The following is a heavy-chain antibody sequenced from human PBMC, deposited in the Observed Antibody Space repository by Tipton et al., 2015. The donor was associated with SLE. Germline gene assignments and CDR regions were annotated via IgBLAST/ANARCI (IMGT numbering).Heavy chain of an antibody. D-gene: IGHD3/OR15-3a*01. CDR2: IWPGDSDT. CDR3: ARLRDWTDYFDY. CDR1: GYSFTDYW. J-gene: IGHJ4*02. Sequence: QSGAEVKEPGESLKISCKGSGYSFTDYWIGWVRQMPGKGLEWMGIIWPGDSDTRYSPPFQGQVTISADKSISTAYLQWSSLKASDTAMYYCARLRDWTDYFDYWGQGTLVTVSS. V-gene: IGHV5-51*03.